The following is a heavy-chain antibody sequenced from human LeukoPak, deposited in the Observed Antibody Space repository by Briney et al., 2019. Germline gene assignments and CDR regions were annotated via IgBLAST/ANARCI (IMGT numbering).Heavy chain of an antibody. CDR2: ISYDGSNK. V-gene: IGHV3-30*03. J-gene: IGHJ4*02. Sequence: PGGSLRLSCAASGFIFSSFAMHWVRQAPGKGLEWVAVISYDGSNKYYADSVKGRFTISRDNSKNTLYLQMNSLRAEDTAVYYCARDRTEYSSGSSFDYWGQGTLVTVSS. D-gene: IGHD6-19*01. CDR3: ARDRTEYSSGSSFDY. CDR1: GFIFSSFA.